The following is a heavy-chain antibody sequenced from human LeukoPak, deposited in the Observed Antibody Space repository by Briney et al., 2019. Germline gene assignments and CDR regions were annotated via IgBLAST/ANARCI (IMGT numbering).Heavy chain of an antibody. J-gene: IGHJ4*02. V-gene: IGHV1-69*01. CDR3: ARGYCSSTSCYIPDY. Sequence: ASVKVSCKASGGTFSSYAISWVRQAPGQGLEWMGGIIPIFGTANYAQKFQGRVTITADESTSTAYMELSSLRPEDTAVYYCARGYCSSTSCYIPDYWGQGTLVTVSS. D-gene: IGHD2-2*02. CDR1: GGTFSSYA. CDR2: IIPIFGTA.